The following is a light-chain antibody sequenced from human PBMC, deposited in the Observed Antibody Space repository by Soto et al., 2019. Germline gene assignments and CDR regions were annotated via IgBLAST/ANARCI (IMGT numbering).Light chain of an antibody. CDR2: EVS. CDR3: TSYAGSDNLV. CDR1: SSDVGGYNY. V-gene: IGLV2-8*01. Sequence: QSVLTQPPSASGSPGQSVTISCTGTSSDVGGYNYVSWYQQHPGKAPKLMIYEVSKRPSGVPDRFSGSKSGNTASLTVSGLQAEDAADYYCTSYAGSDNLVFGGGTKLTVL. J-gene: IGLJ2*01.